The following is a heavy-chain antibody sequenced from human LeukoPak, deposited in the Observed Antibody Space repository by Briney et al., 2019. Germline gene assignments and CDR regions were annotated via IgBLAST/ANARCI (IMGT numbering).Heavy chain of an antibody. CDR1: GFTVSSNY. D-gene: IGHD3-10*01. J-gene: IGHJ5*02. CDR3: ARAAFGELLYEWWFDP. CDR2: IYSGGST. Sequence: GGSLRLSCAASGFTVSSNYMSWVRQAPGKGLERVSVIYSGGSTYYADSVKGRFTISRDNSKNTLYLQMNSLRAEDTAVYYCARAAFGELLYEWWFDPWGQGTLVTVSS. V-gene: IGHV3-53*01.